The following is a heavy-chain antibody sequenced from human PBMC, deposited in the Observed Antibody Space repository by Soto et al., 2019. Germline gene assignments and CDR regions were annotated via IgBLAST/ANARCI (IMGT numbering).Heavy chain of an antibody. CDR2: INPNSGGT. V-gene: IGHV1-2*04. Sequence: ASVKVSCKASGYTFTGYYMHWVRQAPGQGLEWMGWINPNSGGTNYAQKFQGWVTMTRDTSISTAYMELSRLRSDDTAVYYCARGHRDNSGWHNGDYYYYMDVWGKGTTVTVSS. CDR1: GYTFTGYY. J-gene: IGHJ6*03. D-gene: IGHD6-19*01. CDR3: ARGHRDNSGWHNGDYYYYMDV.